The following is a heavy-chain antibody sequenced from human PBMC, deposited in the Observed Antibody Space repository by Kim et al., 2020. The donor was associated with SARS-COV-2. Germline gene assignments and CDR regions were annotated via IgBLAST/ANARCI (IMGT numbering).Heavy chain of an antibody. CDR2: INGGDGDA. Sequence: ASVKVSCKASGYTFTSYTIYWVRQAPGQRLECVGWINGGDGDAKYPQTFQDRVTITRDTSTSTAYMEMSSLRSEDTAMYYCARGLSFGSGEKKGFDYWGQGALVTVSP. CDR1: GYTFTSYT. V-gene: IGHV1-3*01. J-gene: IGHJ4*02. D-gene: IGHD3-10*01. CDR3: ARGLSFGSGEKKGFDY.